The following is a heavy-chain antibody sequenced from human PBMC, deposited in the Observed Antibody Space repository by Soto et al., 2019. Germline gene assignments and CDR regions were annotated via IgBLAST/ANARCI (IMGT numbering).Heavy chain of an antibody. D-gene: IGHD2-21*01. CDR1: GVSISSGGYY. J-gene: IGHJ6*04. V-gene: IGHV4-31*03. Sequence: PSETLSLTCTVPGVSISSGGYYWYWIRQHPGKGLEWIGYIYYSGTTYYNPSLKSRVTISVDTSKNQFSLKLSSVTAADTAVYYCAASCVACGGFNYYGMDVWGKGTTVT. CDR2: IYYSGTT. CDR3: AASCVACGGFNYYGMDV.